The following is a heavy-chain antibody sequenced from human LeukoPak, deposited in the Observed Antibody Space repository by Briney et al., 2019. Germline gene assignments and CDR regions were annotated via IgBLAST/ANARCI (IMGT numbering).Heavy chain of an antibody. V-gene: IGHV3-74*01. J-gene: IGHJ4*02. D-gene: IGHD4-17*01. CDR1: GFTFSSYS. CDR3: ARESTTVTTEYFDY. CDR2: INSDGSST. Sequence: GGSLRLSCAASGFTFSSYSMNWVRQAPGKGLVWVSRINSDGSSTSYADSVKGRFTISRDNAKNALYLQMNSLRAEDTAVYYCARESTTVTTEYFDYWGQGTLVTVSS.